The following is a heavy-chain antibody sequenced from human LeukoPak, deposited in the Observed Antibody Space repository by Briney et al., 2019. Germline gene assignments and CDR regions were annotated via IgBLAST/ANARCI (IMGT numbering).Heavy chain of an antibody. J-gene: IGHJ4*02. CDR3: AKSPISITMIVVVITNYYFDY. CDR2: ISGSGGST. CDR1: GFTFSSYA. V-gene: IGHV3-23*01. D-gene: IGHD3-22*01. Sequence: GGSLRLSCAASGFTFSSYAMSWVRQAPGKGLEWVSAISGSGGSTYYADSVKGRFTISRDNSKNALYLQMNSLRAEDTAVYYCAKSPISITMIVVVITNYYFDYWGQGTLVTVSS.